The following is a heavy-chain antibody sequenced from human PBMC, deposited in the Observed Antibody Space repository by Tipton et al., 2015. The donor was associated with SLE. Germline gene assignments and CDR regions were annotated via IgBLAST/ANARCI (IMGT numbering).Heavy chain of an antibody. V-gene: IGHV3-23*01. Sequence: LSLTCAASGFTFSSYVMNWVRQAPGRGLEWVSSISGSGDRTYYADSEKGRFTISRDNSKNTLYMQMNSLRADDTAVYYCAKEASSGWFDWGQGTLVTVSS. CDR1: GFTFSSYV. D-gene: IGHD6-19*01. CDR3: AKEASSGWFD. J-gene: IGHJ4*02. CDR2: ISGSGDRT.